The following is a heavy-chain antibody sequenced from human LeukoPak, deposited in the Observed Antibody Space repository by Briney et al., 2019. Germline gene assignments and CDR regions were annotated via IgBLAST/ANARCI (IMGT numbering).Heavy chain of an antibody. CDR1: GFTFSSYA. J-gene: IGHJ4*02. D-gene: IGHD4-17*01. Sequence: GGSLRLSCAASGFTFSSYAMPWVRQAPGKGLEWVAVISYDGSNKYYADSVKGRFTISRDNSKNTLYLQMNSLRAEDTAVYYCARDSGYGDYVWSLDYWGQGTLVTVSS. CDR3: ARDSGYGDYVWSLDY. CDR2: ISYDGSNK. V-gene: IGHV3-30*04.